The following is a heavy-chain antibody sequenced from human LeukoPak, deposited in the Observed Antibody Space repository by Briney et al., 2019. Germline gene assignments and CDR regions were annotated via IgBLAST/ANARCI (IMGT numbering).Heavy chain of an antibody. CDR2: ISDDGSKK. J-gene: IGHJ4*02. Sequence: GGSLRLSYAASGFSFNTFAMHWVRQAPDKGLEWVAVISDDGSKKYHADSVKGRFSISRDNSENTLYLQMESLRNEDTAVYYCARDWSAAVYAPFDSWGQGTLVTVSS. V-gene: IGHV3-30*04. CDR1: GFSFNTFA. D-gene: IGHD5/OR15-5a*01. CDR3: ARDWSAAVYAPFDS.